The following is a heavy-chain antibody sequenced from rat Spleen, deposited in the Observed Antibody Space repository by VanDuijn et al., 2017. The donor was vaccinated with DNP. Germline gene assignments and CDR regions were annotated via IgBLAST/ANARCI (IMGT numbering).Heavy chain of an antibody. CDR2: INTDGGST. CDR1: GFTFNTYW. V-gene: IGHV5-58*01. D-gene: IGHD4-6*01. J-gene: IGHJ4*01. Sequence: EVQLVESGGDLVQPGRSLKLSCVASGFTFNTYWMYWIRQAPGKGLEWVASINTDGGSTYYPDSVKGRFTISRENAENTVYLQMNSLRSEDTATYYCAKDLWYYAMDVWGQGTSVTVSS. CDR3: AKDLWYYAMDV.